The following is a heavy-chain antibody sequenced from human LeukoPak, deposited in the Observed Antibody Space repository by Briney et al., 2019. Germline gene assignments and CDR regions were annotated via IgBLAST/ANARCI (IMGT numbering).Heavy chain of an antibody. Sequence: EASQTLSLTCTVSGDSISGGDYSWSWIRQPPGGGPEWNGHIYQSGGTYHNPSLKSRVTISVDWSMNQFSLCLNSVTAADTAVYYCARYHSSGFPKWFDPWGQGILVTVSS. CDR2: IYQSGGT. J-gene: IGHJ5*02. CDR1: GDSISGGDYS. V-gene: IGHV4-30-2*01. D-gene: IGHD3-22*01. CDR3: ARYHSSGFPKWFDP.